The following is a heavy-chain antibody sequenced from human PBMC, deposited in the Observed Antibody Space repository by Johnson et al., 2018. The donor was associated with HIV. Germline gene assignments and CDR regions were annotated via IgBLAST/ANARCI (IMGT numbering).Heavy chain of an antibody. CDR1: GFSVSSKY. CDR2: IYSGGST. D-gene: IGHD6-6*01. Sequence: VQLVESGGGLVQPVGSLRLSCAASGFSVSSKYMSWVRQAPGKGLEWVSVIYSGGSTFYADSVKGRFTISRDNSGNTLYLQMDSLRVEDTAVYYCASTRLGAFDIWGQGTMVTVSS. J-gene: IGHJ3*02. V-gene: IGHV3-66*01. CDR3: ASTRLGAFDI.